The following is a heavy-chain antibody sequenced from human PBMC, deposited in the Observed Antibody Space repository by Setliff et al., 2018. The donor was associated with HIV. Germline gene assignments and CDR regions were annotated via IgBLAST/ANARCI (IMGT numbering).Heavy chain of an antibody. V-gene: IGHV5-51*01. CDR1: GYSFTNYW. J-gene: IGHJ4*02. CDR2: IYPIDSDT. Sequence: GESLKISCKGSGYSFTNYWVGWVRRMPGRGLEWMGIIYPIDSDTKYSPSFWGRVTISVDKSTNTAYLHWNSLRPAGTAMYYCGRSGKSGELYAYWGQGTQVTVSS. CDR3: GRSGKSGELYAY. D-gene: IGHD3-10*01.